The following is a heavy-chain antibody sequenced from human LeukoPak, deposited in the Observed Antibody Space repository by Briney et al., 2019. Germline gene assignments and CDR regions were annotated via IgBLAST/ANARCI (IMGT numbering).Heavy chain of an antibody. J-gene: IGHJ4*02. CDR1: GGSISSNNW. V-gene: IGHV4-4*02. CDR3: ARDGSGFDY. Sequence: SETLSLTCAVSGGSISSNNWWIWVRQSPEKGLEWIGEIYHDGSTNYNPSLKSRVTISMDKSKNQLSLKLNFVTAADTAVYYCARDGSGFDYWGQGTLVTVSS. D-gene: IGHD6-19*01. CDR2: IYHDGST.